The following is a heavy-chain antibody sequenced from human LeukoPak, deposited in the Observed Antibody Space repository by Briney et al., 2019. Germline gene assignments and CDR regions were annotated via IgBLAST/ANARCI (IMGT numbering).Heavy chain of an antibody. J-gene: IGHJ6*02. D-gene: IGHD3-22*01. CDR2: INPNSGGT. V-gene: IGHV1-2*02. Sequence: ASVKVSCKASGYTFTGYYMHWVRQAPGQGLEWMGWINPNSGGTNYAQKFQGRVTMTRDTSISTAYMELSRLRSDDTAVYYCARATYYYDSSGYGMDVWGQGTTVTVSS. CDR1: GYTFTGYY. CDR3: ARATYYYDSSGYGMDV.